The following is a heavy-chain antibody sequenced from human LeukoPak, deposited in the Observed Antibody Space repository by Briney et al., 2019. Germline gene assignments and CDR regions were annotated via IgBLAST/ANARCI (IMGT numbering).Heavy chain of an antibody. Sequence: SETLSLTCAVHGVSFSAYSWSWIRQSPGRGLEWIGEIIPGGGVIYNPSLKSRATISGDTSENQFSLSLTSVTAADTAVYYCVRIRCGHTDVVCYNYWGLGTLVTFSS. CDR1: GVSFSAYS. V-gene: IGHV4-34*12. D-gene: IGHD2-21*01. CDR3: VRIRCGHTDVVCYNY. CDR2: IIPGGGV. J-gene: IGHJ4*02.